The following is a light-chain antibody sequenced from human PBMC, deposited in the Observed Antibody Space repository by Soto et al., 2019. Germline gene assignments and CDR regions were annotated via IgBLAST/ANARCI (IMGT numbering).Light chain of an antibody. V-gene: IGKV3-20*01. CDR1: QSVSSSY. CDR2: GAS. Sequence: EIVLTRCPGTLSLSPGERATLSCRASQSVSSSYLAWYQQKPGQAPRLLIYGASSRATGIPERFSGSGSGTDFTLTISRLEPEDFAVYYCQQYGSSRTFGQGAKVDIX. CDR3: QQYGSSRT. J-gene: IGKJ1*01.